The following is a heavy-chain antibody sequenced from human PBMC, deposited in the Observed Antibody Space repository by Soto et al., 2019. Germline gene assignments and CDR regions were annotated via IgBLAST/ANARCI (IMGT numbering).Heavy chain of an antibody. CDR3: ARDYYDSSGYYDY. Sequence: GASVKVSCKASGYTFTSYAMHWVRQAPGQRLEWMGWINAGNGNTKYSQKFQGRVTITRDTSASTAYMELSSLRSEDTAVYYCARDYYDSSGYYDYWGQGTLVTAPQ. J-gene: IGHJ4*02. CDR1: GYTFTSYA. D-gene: IGHD3-22*01. CDR2: INAGNGNT. V-gene: IGHV1-3*01.